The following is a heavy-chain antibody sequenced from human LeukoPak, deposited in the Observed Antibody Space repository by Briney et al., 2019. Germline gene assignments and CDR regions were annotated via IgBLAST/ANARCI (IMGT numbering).Heavy chain of an antibody. D-gene: IGHD3-22*01. V-gene: IGHV3-7*01. CDR1: GFNFNTYS. CDR2: IKQDGSEK. CDR3: ARGGYYDSRGYQFDP. J-gene: IGHJ5*02. Sequence: GGSLRLSCAASGFNFNTYSLNWVRLAPGKGLEWVANIKQDGSEKYYVDSVKGRFTISRDNAKNSLYLQMTSLRVEDTAVYYCARGGYYDSRGYQFDPWGQGTLVTVSS.